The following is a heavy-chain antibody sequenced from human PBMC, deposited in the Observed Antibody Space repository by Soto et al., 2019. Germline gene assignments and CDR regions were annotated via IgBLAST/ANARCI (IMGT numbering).Heavy chain of an antibody. Sequence: EVQLVESGGGLVQPGGSLRLSCAASGFTVSSSYLYWVRQAPGKGLEWVSSIYKSGDTYYADSVKGRFTISRDNYKSTLFLQMNSMRADDTAVYYCARGTVGTNPNWLGTWGQGTLVTVSS. CDR1: GFTVSSSY. D-gene: IGHD1-26*01. CDR2: IYKSGDT. V-gene: IGHV3-66*01. J-gene: IGHJ5*02. CDR3: ARGTVGTNPNWLGT.